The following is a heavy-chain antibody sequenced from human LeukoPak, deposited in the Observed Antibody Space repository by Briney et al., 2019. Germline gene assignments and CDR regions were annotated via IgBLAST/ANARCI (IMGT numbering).Heavy chain of an antibody. CDR2: ISSSSNYI. CDR3: ASKGFYYFDY. CDR1: GFTFSAYS. J-gene: IGHJ4*02. Sequence: GGSLRLSCAASGFTFSAYSMNWVRQAPGKGLEWVSSISSSSNYIYYADSVKGRFTISRDNAKNSLYLQMNSLRAEDTAVYYCASKGFYYFDYWGQGTLVTVSS. V-gene: IGHV3-21*01.